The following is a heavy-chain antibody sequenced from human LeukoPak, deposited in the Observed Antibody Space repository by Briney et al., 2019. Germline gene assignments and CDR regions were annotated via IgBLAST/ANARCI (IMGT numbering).Heavy chain of an antibody. CDR1: GGSISSSSYY. J-gene: IGHJ4*02. D-gene: IGHD7-27*01. CDR3: ARQTVTGDVSIHY. CDR2: IYYSGST. V-gene: IGHV4-39*01. Sequence: PSETLSLTCTVSGGSISSSSYYWGWIRQPPGKGLEWIGSIYYSGSTYYNPSLKSRVTISLDTSKNQFYLKLSSVNAAEAAVYYCARQTVTGDVSIHYWGQGTMVTVSS.